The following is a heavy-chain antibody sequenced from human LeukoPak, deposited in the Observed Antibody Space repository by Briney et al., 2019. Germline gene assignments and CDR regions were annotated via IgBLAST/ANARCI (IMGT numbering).Heavy chain of an antibody. Sequence: SQTLSLTCTVSGPSISSYYWSWIRQPPGKGLEWLGNIYTSGNTNYNPSLKSRVAISVDMSKNQFSLKLTSVPAADPPFFSFGRPNSSRWSGPFVIWGQGTMFTVSS. V-gene: IGHV4-4*09. D-gene: IGHD6-19*01. CDR3: GRPNSSRWSGPFVI. CDR2: IYTSGNT. J-gene: IGHJ3*02. CDR1: GPSISSYY.